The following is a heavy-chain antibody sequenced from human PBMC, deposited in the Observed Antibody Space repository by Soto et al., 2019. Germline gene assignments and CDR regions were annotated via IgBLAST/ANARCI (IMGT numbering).Heavy chain of an antibody. CDR2: IIPIFGTA. CDR3: ARRRDGYNGALDI. J-gene: IGHJ3*02. D-gene: IGHD5-12*01. Sequence: SVKVSCKASGGTFSSYAISWVRQAPGQGLEWMGGIIPIFGTANYAQKFQGRVTITADESTSTAYMELSSLRSEDTAVYYCARRRDGYNGALDIWGQGTMVTVSS. CDR1: GGTFSSYA. V-gene: IGHV1-69*13.